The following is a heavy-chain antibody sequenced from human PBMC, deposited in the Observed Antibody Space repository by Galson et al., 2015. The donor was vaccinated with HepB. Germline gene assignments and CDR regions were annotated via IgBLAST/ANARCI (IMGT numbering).Heavy chain of an antibody. D-gene: IGHD6-19*01. Sequence: SLRLSCAASGFTFSSYGMHWVRQAPGKGLEWVAVISYDGSNKYYADSVKGRFTISRDNSKNTLYLQMNSLRAEDTAVYYCARDATLSSGSVMDDWGQGTTVTASS. CDR1: GFTFSSYG. CDR3: ARDATLSSGSVMDD. V-gene: IGHV3-30*19. CDR2: ISYDGSNK. J-gene: IGHJ6*02.